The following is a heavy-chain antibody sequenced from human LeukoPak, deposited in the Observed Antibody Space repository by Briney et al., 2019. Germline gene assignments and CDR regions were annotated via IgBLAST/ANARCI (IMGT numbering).Heavy chain of an antibody. V-gene: IGHV3-30*02. CDR3: ARVFRGYYLDY. CDR1: GFIFSSYD. Sequence: GGSLRLSCVASGFIFSSYDIHWVRQAPGKGLEWVAFIRFDGSNGYYTDSVKGRFTISRDNSKNTLYLHMSSLRTEDTAVYYCARVFRGYYLDYWGQGTLVTVSS. CDR2: IRFDGSNG. J-gene: IGHJ4*02. D-gene: IGHD2-15*01.